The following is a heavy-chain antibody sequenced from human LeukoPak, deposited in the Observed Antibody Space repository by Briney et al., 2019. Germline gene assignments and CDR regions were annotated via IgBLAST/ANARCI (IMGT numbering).Heavy chain of an antibody. J-gene: IGHJ4*02. CDR2: IWYDGSNK. V-gene: IGHV3-33*01. CDR1: GFTFNSYD. Sequence: GRSLRLSCAASGFTFNSYDMHWIRQAPGKGLEWVALIWYDGSNKYYPDSVKGRFTISRDNSKNTLYLQMNSLRAEDTAVYYCARYVGGGSSGGFDYWGQGTLVIVSS. D-gene: IGHD2-15*01. CDR3: ARYVGGGSSGGFDY.